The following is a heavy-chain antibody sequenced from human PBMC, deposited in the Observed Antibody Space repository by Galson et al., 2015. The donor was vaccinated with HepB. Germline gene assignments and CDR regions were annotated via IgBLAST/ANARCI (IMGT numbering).Heavy chain of an antibody. V-gene: IGHV1-69*13. Sequence: SVKVSCKASGRTFSSYAISWVRQAPGQGLERMGGIIPIFGTANYAQKFQGRVTITADESTSTAYMELSSLRSEDTAVYYCAREDHCGGDCYSGYFDLWGRGTLVTVSS. CDR2: IIPIFGTA. J-gene: IGHJ2*01. D-gene: IGHD2-21*02. CDR1: GRTFSSYA. CDR3: AREDHCGGDCYSGYFDL.